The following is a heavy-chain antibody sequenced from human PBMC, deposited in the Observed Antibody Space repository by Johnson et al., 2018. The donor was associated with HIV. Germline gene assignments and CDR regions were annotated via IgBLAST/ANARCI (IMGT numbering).Heavy chain of an antibody. D-gene: IGHD6-13*01. V-gene: IGHV3-30-3*01. CDR1: GFTFSSYW. CDR2: ISYDGSNK. J-gene: IGHJ3*02. Sequence: QVQLVESGGGLVQPGGSLRLSCAASGFTFSSYWMSWVRQAPGNGLEWVAVISYDGSNKYYADSVKGLFTISRDNSKNTLYLQMNSLRAEDTAVYYCARDRWVAAAGTPDAFDIWGQGTMVTVSS. CDR3: ARDRWVAAAGTPDAFDI.